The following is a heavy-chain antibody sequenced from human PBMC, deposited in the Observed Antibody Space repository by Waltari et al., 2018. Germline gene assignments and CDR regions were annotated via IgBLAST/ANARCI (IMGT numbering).Heavy chain of an antibody. J-gene: IGHJ4*02. CDR3: ARDRGGGY. CDR1: GFTFSSYW. CDR2: QKQGGRRK. V-gene: IGHV3-7*01. D-gene: IGHD3-10*01. Sequence: EVQLVESGGGLVQPGGSLRLSCAASGFTFSSYWMSWVRQAPGKGMGGVAKQKQGGRRKNLGDCVKGRFTNPRDNAKNSRYLQMNSLGAGDTAVYYCARDRGGGYWGQGTLVTVSS.